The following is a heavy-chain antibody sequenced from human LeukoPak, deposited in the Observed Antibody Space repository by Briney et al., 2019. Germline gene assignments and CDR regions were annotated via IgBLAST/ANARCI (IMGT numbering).Heavy chain of an antibody. J-gene: IGHJ4*02. V-gene: IGHV3-53*01. D-gene: IGHD6-19*01. CDR3: ASRGIAVAGYY. CDR1: GFSVSSNY. Sequence: PGGSLRLSCAASGFSVSSNYMSWVRQAPGKGLEWVSVIYSGGSTYYADSVKGRFTISRDNSKNTLYLQMYSLRAEDTAVYYCASRGIAVAGYYWGQGTLVTVSS. CDR2: IYSGGST.